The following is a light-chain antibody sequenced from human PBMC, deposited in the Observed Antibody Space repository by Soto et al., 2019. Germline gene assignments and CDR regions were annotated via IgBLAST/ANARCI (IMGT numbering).Light chain of an antibody. V-gene: IGKV3-15*01. Sequence: EIVMTQSPATLSVSPGERATLSCRASQSVSSNLAWYQQKPGQAPRLLIYGASTRATGIPARFGGSGSGTEFTLTISSLQSEDFAVYYCQKYNNWPFTFGPGTKVDIK. J-gene: IGKJ3*01. CDR2: GAS. CDR3: QKYNNWPFT. CDR1: QSVSSN.